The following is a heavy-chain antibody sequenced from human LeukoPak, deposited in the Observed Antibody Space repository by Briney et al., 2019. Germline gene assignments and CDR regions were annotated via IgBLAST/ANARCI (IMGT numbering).Heavy chain of an antibody. CDR3: ARFYDSSGYSARLYYFDY. Sequence: PSETLSLTCTVSGGSISSYYWSSIRQPPGKGLEWIGYIYYSGSTNYNPSLKSRVTISVDTSKNQFSLKLSSVTAADTAVYYCARFYDSSGYSARLYYFDYWGQGTLVTVSS. V-gene: IGHV4-59*08. D-gene: IGHD3-22*01. J-gene: IGHJ4*02. CDR2: IYYSGST. CDR1: GGSISSYY.